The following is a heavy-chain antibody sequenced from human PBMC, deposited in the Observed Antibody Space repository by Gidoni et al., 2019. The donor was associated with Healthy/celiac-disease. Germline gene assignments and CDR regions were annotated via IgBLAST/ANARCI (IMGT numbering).Heavy chain of an antibody. CDR1: GFTFSSYA. V-gene: IGHV3-23*01. CDR3: AKDPLGLVDTDMVTDDY. J-gene: IGHJ4*02. CDR2: ISGSGGST. Sequence: EVQLLESGGGLVQPGGSLRLSCAASGFTFSSYAMSWVRQAPGKGLEWVSAISGSGGSTYYADSVKGRFTISRDKSKNTLYLQMNSLRAEDTAVYYCAKDPLGLVDTDMVTDDYWGQGTLVTVSS. D-gene: IGHD5-18*01.